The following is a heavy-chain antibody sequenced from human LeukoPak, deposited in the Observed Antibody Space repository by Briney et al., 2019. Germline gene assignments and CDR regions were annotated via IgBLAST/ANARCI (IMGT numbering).Heavy chain of an antibody. D-gene: IGHD5-12*01. Sequence: GGSLRLSCAASGFTFSSYWMSWVRQAPGKGLEWVANIKQDGSEKYYVDSVKGRFTISRDNSKNTLSLQMNSLRVEDTAVYYCAKGKSGYSGHTIFSYWGQGTLVTVSS. CDR2: IKQDGSEK. V-gene: IGHV3-7*03. CDR1: GFTFSSYW. CDR3: AKGKSGYSGHTIFSY. J-gene: IGHJ4*02.